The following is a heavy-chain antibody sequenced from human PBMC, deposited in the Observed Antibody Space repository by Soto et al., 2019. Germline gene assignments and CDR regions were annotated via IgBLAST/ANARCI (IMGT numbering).Heavy chain of an antibody. CDR2: IYYSGST. D-gene: IGHD2-2*01. Sequence: PSETLSLTCTVSGGXVSSGSYYWSWIRQPPGKGLEWIGYIYYSGSTNYKPSLKSRVTISVDTSKNQFSLKLSSVTAADTAVYYCARLWVSEYQLPKVDGMDVWGQGTTVTVSS. J-gene: IGHJ6*02. CDR3: ARLWVSEYQLPKVDGMDV. CDR1: GGXVSSGSYY. V-gene: IGHV4-61*01.